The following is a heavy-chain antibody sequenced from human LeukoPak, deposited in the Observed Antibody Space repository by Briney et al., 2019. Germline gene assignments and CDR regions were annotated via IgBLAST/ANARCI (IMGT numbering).Heavy chain of an antibody. CDR2: INHSGST. CDR3: ARNVHYDYVWGSYRFNWFDP. Sequence: SETLSLTCAVYGGSLSGYYWSWIRQPPGKGLEWIGEINHSGSTNYNPSLKSLVTISVDTSKNQFSLKLSSVTAADTAVYYCARNVHYDYVWGSYRFNWFDPWGQGTLVTVSS. CDR1: GGSLSGYY. J-gene: IGHJ5*02. D-gene: IGHD3-16*02. V-gene: IGHV4-34*01.